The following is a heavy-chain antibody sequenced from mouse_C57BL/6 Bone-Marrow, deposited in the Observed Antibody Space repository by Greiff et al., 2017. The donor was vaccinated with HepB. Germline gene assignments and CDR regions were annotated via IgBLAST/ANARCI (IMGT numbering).Heavy chain of an antibody. CDR1: GYAFSSYW. CDR3: ARCPDGYFPPWFAY. J-gene: IGHJ3*01. CDR2: IYPGDGDT. Sequence: QVHVKQSGAELVKPGASVKISCKASGYAFSSYWMNWVKQRPGKGLEWIGQIYPGDGDTNYNGKFKGKATLTADKSSSTAYMQLSSLTSEDSAVYFCARCPDGYFPPWFAYWGQGTLVTVSA. V-gene: IGHV1-80*01. D-gene: IGHD2-3*01.